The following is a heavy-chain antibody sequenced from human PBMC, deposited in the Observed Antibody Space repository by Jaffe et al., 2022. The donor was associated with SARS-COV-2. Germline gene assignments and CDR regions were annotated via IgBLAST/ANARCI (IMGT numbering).Heavy chain of an antibody. D-gene: IGHD6-13*01. CDR1: GFTFSSYG. V-gene: IGHV3-33*01. CDR2: IWYDGSNK. CDR3: ARETSLTAGDSGFDY. J-gene: IGHJ4*02. Sequence: QVQLVESGGGVVQPGRSLRLSCAASGFTFSSYGMHWVRQAPGKGLEWVAVIWYDGSNKYYADSVKGRFTISRDNSKNTLYLQMNSLRAEDTAVYYCARETSLTAGDSGFDYWGQGTLVTVSS.